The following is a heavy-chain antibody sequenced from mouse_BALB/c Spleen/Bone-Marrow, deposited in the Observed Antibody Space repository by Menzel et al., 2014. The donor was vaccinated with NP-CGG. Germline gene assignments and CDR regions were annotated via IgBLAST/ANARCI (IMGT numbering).Heavy chain of an antibody. V-gene: IGHV1-7*01. J-gene: IGHJ1*01. CDR1: GYTFTSYW. CDR2: INPSTGYT. CDR3: ARRDYWYFDV. Sequence: VQLQQSGAELAKPGASVKMSCKASGYTFTSYWMHWVKQRPGQGLEWIGYINPSTGYTEYNQKFKDKATLTADKSSSXXXXXLSSLTSEDSAVYYCARRDYWYFDVWGAGTTVTVSS.